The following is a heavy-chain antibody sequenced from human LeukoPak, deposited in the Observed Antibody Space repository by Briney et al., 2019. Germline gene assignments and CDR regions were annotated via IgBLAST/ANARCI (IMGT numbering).Heavy chain of an antibody. CDR2: IWYDGSNK. CDR1: GFTFSSYG. D-gene: IGHD3-22*01. Sequence: GGSLRLSCAASGFTFSSYGMHWVRQAPGKGLEWVAVIWYDGSNKYYADSVKGRFTISRDNSKNTLYLQMNSLRAEDMAVSYCAKDLYYYDSSGYFDYWGQGTLVTVSS. V-gene: IGHV3-33*06. CDR3: AKDLYYYDSSGYFDY. J-gene: IGHJ4*02.